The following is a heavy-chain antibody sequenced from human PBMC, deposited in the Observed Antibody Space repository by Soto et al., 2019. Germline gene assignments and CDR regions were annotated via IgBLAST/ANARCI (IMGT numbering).Heavy chain of an antibody. D-gene: IGHD3-3*01. CDR3: AREGATYYDFWSAYAGYYYYYGMDV. V-gene: IGHV3-21*01. CDR2: ISSSSSYI. J-gene: IGHJ6*02. Sequence: GGSLRLSCAASGFTFSSYSMNWVRQAPGKGLEWVSSISSSSSYIYYADSVKGRFTISRDNAKNSLYLQMNSLGAEDTAVYYCAREGATYYDFWSAYAGYYYYYGMDVWGQGTTVTVSS. CDR1: GFTFSSYS.